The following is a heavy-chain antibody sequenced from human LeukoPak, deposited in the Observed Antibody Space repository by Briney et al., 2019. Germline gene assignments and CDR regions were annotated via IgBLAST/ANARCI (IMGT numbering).Heavy chain of an antibody. CDR3: ARGGYSGYDNRYYYYGMDV. CDR2: INPNSGGT. J-gene: IGHJ6*02. CDR1: GYTFTGYY. D-gene: IGHD5-12*01. V-gene: IGHV1-2*02. Sequence: ASVTVSCTASGYTFTGYYMHWVRQAPGQGLEWMGWINPNSGGTNYAQKFQGRVTMTRDTSISTAYMELSRLRSDDTAVYYCARGGYSGYDNRYYYYGMDVWGQGTTVTVSS.